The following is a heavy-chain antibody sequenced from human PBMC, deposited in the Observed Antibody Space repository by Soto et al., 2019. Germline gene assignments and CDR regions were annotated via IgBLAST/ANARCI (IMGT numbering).Heavy chain of an antibody. D-gene: IGHD5-12*01. CDR1: GFTFSSYW. CDR2: INSDGSST. V-gene: IGHV3-74*01. Sequence: GGSLRLSCAASGFTFSSYWMHWVRQAPGKGLVWVSRINSDGSSTSYADSVKGRFTISRDNAKNTLYLQMNSLRAEDTAVYYCARESNSGYDWYFDLWGRGTLVTVSS. CDR3: ARESNSGYDWYFDL. J-gene: IGHJ2*01.